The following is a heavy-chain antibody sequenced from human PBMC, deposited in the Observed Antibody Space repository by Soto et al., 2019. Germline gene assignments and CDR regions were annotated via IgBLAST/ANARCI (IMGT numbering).Heavy chain of an antibody. CDR1: GGSISSGGYY. D-gene: IGHD3-16*02. CDR3: VWGMITFGGVIGDAFDI. CDR2: IYYSGST. J-gene: IGHJ3*02. V-gene: IGHV4-31*03. Sequence: QVQLQESGPGLVKPSQTLSLTCTVSGGSISSGGYYWSWIRQHPGKGLEWIGYIYYSGSTYYNPSLKSRVTISVDTSKNQFSLKLSSVTAADTAVYYCVWGMITFGGVIGDAFDIWGQGTMVTVSS.